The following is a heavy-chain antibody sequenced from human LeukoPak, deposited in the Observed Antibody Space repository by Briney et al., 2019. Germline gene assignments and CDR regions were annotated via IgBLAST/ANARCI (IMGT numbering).Heavy chain of an antibody. CDR2: INPNSGGT. CDR1: GYTFTGYY. J-gene: IGHJ5*02. Sequence: ASVKVSCKASGYTFTGYYMHWVRQAPGQGLEWMGWINPNSGGTNYAQKFQGRVTMTKDTSISTAYMELSRLRSDDTAVYYCARDPPLEVSYYDSSGYYSNWFDPWGQGTLVTVSS. D-gene: IGHD3-22*01. CDR3: ARDPPLEVSYYDSSGYYSNWFDP. V-gene: IGHV1-2*02.